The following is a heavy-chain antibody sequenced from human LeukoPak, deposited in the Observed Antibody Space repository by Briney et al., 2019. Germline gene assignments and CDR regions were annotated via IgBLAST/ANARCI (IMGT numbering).Heavy chain of an antibody. Sequence: SETLSLTCTVSGGSISSYYWSWIRRPPGKGLEWIGYIYYSGSTNYNPSLKSRVTISVDTSKNQFSLKLISVTAADTAVYYCARLRPYGSGSSLRAYYFDYWGQGTLVTVSS. D-gene: IGHD3-10*01. V-gene: IGHV4-59*12. CDR2: IYYSGST. CDR3: ARLRPYGSGSSLRAYYFDY. J-gene: IGHJ4*02. CDR1: GGSISSYY.